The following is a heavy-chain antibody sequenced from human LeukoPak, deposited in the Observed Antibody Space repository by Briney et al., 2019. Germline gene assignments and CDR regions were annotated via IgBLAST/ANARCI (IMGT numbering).Heavy chain of an antibody. V-gene: IGHV7-4-1*02. Sequence: GASVKVSCKASGYTFTSYAMNWVRQAPGQGLEWMGWINTNTGNPTYAQGFTGRFVFSLDTSVSTAYLQISSLKAEDTAVYYCARDPNHVLLWFEKARAGFPLRQKARNYYGMDVWGQGTTVTVSS. CDR1: GYTFTSYA. CDR3: ARDPNHVLLWFEKARAGFPLRQKARNYYGMDV. D-gene: IGHD3-10*01. CDR2: INTNTGNP. J-gene: IGHJ6*02.